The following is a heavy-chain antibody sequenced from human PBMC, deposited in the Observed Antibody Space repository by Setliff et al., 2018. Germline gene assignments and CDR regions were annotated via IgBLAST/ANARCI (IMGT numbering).Heavy chain of an antibody. CDR1: DGSFNDHY. D-gene: IGHD3-16*01. V-gene: IGHV4-34*01. CDR3: ARPPRGGRWYFDL. CDR2: SNHCGTT. Sequence: PSETLSLTCAVYDGSFNDHYWSCLRQSPGKDLEWLGESNHCGTTNYNPSLKSRVTRSIDTSKNQFSLKLSSVTAADTAVYYCARPPRGGRWYFDLWGRGTLVTVSS. J-gene: IGHJ2*01.